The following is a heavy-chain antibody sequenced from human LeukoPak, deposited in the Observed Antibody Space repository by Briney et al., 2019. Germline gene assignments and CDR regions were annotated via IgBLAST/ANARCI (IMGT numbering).Heavy chain of an antibody. CDR3: ARGLPAATGNDFDY. Sequence: GESLRLSCAASGFTFSNYDMHGVRQAPGKGLEWVSAIRTAAGDTYYSDSVKGRFTISRENARNSLYLQMNSLRAGDTAVYYCARGLPAATGNDFDYWGQGILVTVSS. V-gene: IGHV3-13*04. CDR1: GFTFSNYD. CDR2: IRTAAGDT. J-gene: IGHJ4*02. D-gene: IGHD6-13*01.